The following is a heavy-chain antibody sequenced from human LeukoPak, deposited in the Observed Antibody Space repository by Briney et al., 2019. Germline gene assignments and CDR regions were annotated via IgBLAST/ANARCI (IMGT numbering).Heavy chain of an antibody. D-gene: IGHD3-16*02. Sequence: PSETLSLTCTVSGGSISSYYWSWIRQPPGKGLEWIGYIYYSGSTNYNPSLKSRVTISVDTSKNQSSLKLSSVTAADTAVYYCARDTRRDYDYVWGSYRPAHAFDIWGQGTMVTVSS. V-gene: IGHV4-59*01. CDR3: ARDTRRDYDYVWGSYRPAHAFDI. J-gene: IGHJ3*02. CDR1: GGSISSYY. CDR2: IYYSGST.